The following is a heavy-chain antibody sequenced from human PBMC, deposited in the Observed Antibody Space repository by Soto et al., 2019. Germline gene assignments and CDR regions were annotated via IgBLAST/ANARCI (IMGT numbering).Heavy chain of an antibody. CDR1: GYTFTSYG. Sequence: ASVKVSCKASGYTFTSYGISWVRQAPGQGLEWMGWISAYNGNTNYAQKLQGRVTMTTDTSTSTAYMEVRSLRSDDTAVYYCARAGVAARPILVDIDYWGQGTLVTVSS. CDR3: ARAGVAARPILVDIDY. D-gene: IGHD6-6*01. V-gene: IGHV1-18*01. CDR2: ISAYNGNT. J-gene: IGHJ4*02.